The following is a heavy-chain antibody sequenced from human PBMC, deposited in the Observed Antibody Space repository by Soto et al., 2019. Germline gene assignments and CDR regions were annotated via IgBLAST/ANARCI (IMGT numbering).Heavy chain of an antibody. J-gene: IGHJ6*02. CDR3: ARNSGLSDYDILTGPYYCGMDV. D-gene: IGHD3-9*01. CDR1: GGTFSSYA. V-gene: IGHV1-69*13. Sequence: SVKVSCKASGGTFSSYAISWVRQAPGQGLEWMGGIIPIFGTANYAQKFQGRVTITADESTSTAYMELSSLRSEDTAVYCCARNSGLSDYDILTGPYYCGMDVWGQGTTVTVSS. CDR2: IIPIFGTA.